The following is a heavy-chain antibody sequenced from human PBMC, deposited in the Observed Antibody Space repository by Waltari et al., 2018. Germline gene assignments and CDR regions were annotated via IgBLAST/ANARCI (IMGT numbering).Heavy chain of an antibody. J-gene: IGHJ4*02. Sequence: EVQLVESGGGFVQPGGSLRLSCLGSGFTFGVFSMHWIRQAPRKGLEWVAYISASRAAIYYAESVKGRFTISRDNAKNSLFLQMTNLGVEDTAVYYCATEPAPGAGINYWGQGILVTVSS. CDR3: ATEPAPGAGINY. D-gene: IGHD6-19*01. CDR1: GFTFGVFS. CDR2: ISASRAAI. V-gene: IGHV3-48*01.